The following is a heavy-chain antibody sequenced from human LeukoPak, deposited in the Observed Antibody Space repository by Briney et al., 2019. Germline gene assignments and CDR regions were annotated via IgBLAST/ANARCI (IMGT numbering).Heavy chain of an antibody. D-gene: IGHD4-17*01. CDR3: ASHRRGDQGLDY. Sequence: GGSLRLPCAASGFTFSSYTMNWVRQAPGKGLEWVSSISSSSSYIYYADSVKGRFTISRDNAKNSLYLQMNSLRAEDTAVYYCASHRRGDQGLDYWGQGTLVTVSS. V-gene: IGHV3-21*01. J-gene: IGHJ4*02. CDR1: GFTFSSYT. CDR2: ISSSSSYI.